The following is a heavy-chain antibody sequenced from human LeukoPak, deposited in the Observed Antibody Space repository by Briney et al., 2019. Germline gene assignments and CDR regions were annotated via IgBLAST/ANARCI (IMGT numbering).Heavy chain of an antibody. V-gene: IGHV4-31*03. D-gene: IGHD5-12*01. CDR2: IYYSGST. CDR3: ARESGYSGNDLRGVDGK. CDR1: GGSISSGGYY. Sequence: SQTLSLTCTVSGGSISSGGYYWSWIRQHPGKGLEWIGYIYYSGSTYYNPSLKSRVTISVDTSKNQFSLKLSSVTAADTAVYYCARESGYSGNDLRGVDGKWGQGTLVTVSS. J-gene: IGHJ4*02.